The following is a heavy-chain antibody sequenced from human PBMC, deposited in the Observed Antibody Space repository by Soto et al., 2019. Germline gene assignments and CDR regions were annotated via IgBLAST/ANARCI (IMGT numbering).Heavy chain of an antibody. D-gene: IGHD3-22*01. V-gene: IGHV1-46*01. CDR2: INPSGGST. CDR1: GYTFTSYY. CDR3: ARETYYYDSSGPLPDYYGMDV. Sequence: GASVKVSCKASGYTFTSYYMHWVRQAPGQGLEWMGIINPSGGSTSYAQKFQGRVTMTRDTSTSTVYMELSSLRSEDTAVYYCARETYYYDSSGPLPDYYGMDVWGQGTTVTVSS. J-gene: IGHJ6*02.